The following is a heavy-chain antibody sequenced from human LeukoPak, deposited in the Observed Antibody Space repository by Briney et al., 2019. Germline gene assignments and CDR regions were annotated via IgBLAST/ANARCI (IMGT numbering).Heavy chain of an antibody. CDR2: IRSKAYGGTT. D-gene: IGHD7-27*01. Sequence: PGGSLRLSCTASGFTFGDYAMSWVRQAPGKGLEWVGFIRSKAYGGTTEYAASVKGRFTISRDDSKSIVYLQMNSLKTDDTAVYYCTRAQLGIRYWGQGTLVTVSS. V-gene: IGHV3-49*04. CDR3: TRAQLGIRY. J-gene: IGHJ4*02. CDR1: GFTFGDYA.